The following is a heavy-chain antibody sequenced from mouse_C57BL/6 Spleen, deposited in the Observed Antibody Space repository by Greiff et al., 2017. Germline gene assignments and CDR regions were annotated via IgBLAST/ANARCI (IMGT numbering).Heavy chain of an antibody. D-gene: IGHD2-10*01. CDR1: GFTFSDYG. J-gene: IGHJ4*01. Sequence: EVKVVESGGGLVKPGGSLKLSCAASGFTFSDYGMHWVRQAPEKGLEWVAYISSGSSTIYYADTVKGRFTISRDNAKNTLFLQMTSLRSEDTAMYYCARCGLLSFMDYWGQGTSVTVSS. CDR2: ISSGSSTI. V-gene: IGHV5-17*01. CDR3: ARCGLLSFMDY.